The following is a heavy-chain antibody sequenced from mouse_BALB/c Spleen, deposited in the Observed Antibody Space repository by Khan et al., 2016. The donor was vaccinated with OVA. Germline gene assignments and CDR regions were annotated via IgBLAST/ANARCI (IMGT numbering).Heavy chain of an antibody. V-gene: IGHV1-4*01. Sequence: QVQLQQSGAELARPGASVKMSCKASGYTFTSYTMHWVKQRPGQGLEWIGYINPRSGYTNYNQKFKDKATLTAEKSSSTAYMQLSSLTSEDSAIYYWAREGAYSKNDGCFAYWGQGTLVTVSA. CDR1: GYTFTSYT. D-gene: IGHD2-10*01. J-gene: IGHJ3*01. CDR3: AREGAYSKNDGCFAY. CDR2: INPRSGYT.